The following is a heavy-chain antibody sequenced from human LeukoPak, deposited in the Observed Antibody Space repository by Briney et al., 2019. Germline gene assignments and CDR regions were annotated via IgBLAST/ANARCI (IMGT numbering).Heavy chain of an antibody. V-gene: IGHV4-30-2*01. CDR2: IYHSGST. CDR3: ARGEVGAHDY. J-gene: IGHJ4*02. Sequence: SQTLSLTCAVSGGSISSGGYYWSWIRQPPGKGLEWIGYIYHSGSTYYNPSLKSRVTISVDRSKNQFSLKLSSVTAADTAVCYCARGEVGAHDYWGQGTLVTVSS. D-gene: IGHD1-26*01. CDR1: GGSISSGGYY.